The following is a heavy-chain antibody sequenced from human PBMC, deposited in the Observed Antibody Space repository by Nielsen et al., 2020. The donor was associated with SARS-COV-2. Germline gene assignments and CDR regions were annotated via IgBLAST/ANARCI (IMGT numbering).Heavy chain of an antibody. CDR2: IYYSGST. CDR3: ARVYYDYVWGSYHYDY. CDR1: GGSISSGGYY. J-gene: IGHJ4*02. D-gene: IGHD3-16*02. Sequence: SETLSLTCTVSGGSISSGGYYWTWIRQHPGKGLEWIGYIYYSGSTNYNPSLKSRVTISVDTSKNQFSLKLSSVTAADTAVYYCARVYYDYVWGSYHYDYWGQGTLVTVSS. V-gene: IGHV4-61*08.